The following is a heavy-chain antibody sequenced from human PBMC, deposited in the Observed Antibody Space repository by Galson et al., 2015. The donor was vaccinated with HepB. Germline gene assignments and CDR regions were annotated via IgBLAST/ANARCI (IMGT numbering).Heavy chain of an antibody. CDR3: ARVSSGSYDF. D-gene: IGHD1-26*01. Sequence: CAISGDSVSSNSVSWNWIRQSPSGGLEWLGRTYYRSKWYTDYAVSVKSRISISPDTSKNQFSLQLNSVTPEDTAVYYCARVSSGSYDFWGQGTLVTVSS. CDR1: GDSVSSNSVS. J-gene: IGHJ4*02. CDR2: TYYRSKWYT. V-gene: IGHV6-1*01.